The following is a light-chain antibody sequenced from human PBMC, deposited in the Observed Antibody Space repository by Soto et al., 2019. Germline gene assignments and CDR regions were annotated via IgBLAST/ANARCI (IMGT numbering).Light chain of an antibody. Sequence: EILMTQSPATLSASPGERATLSCRASQSVRSNLAWYQQKPGQAPRLLIYGASTRATGIPARFSGSGSGTELTLSIGSLQSEDFAVYYCKQYKEWPPFTFGQGTRLEIK. CDR2: GAS. CDR3: KQYKEWPPFT. J-gene: IGKJ5*01. CDR1: QSVRSN. V-gene: IGKV3-15*01.